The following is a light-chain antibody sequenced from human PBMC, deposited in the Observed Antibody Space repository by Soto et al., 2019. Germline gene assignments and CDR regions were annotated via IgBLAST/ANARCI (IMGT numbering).Light chain of an antibody. CDR2: GAS. CDR1: QSVSSSY. J-gene: IGKJ4*01. CDR3: QQYGSSPALT. V-gene: IGKV3-20*01. Sequence: EIVLTQSPGTLSLSPGERATLSCRASQSVSSSYLAWYQQKPGQAPRLLIYGASSRATGIPDRFSGSGSGTDFTLTISRLEPEDFAVYYCQQYGSSPALTFGGRTKVDI.